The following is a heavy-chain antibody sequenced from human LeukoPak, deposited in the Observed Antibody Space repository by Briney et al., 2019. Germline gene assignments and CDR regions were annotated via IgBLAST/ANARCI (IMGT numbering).Heavy chain of an antibody. Sequence: GGSLRLSCAASGFTVSSNYMNWVRLAPGKGREWVAVISDDGTRKYYADSVQGRLTISRDNSKNTLYLQMNSLRAEDMAIYYCAREFSGYAFDIWGQGTMVTVSS. D-gene: IGHD5-12*01. CDR1: GFTVSSNY. CDR2: ISDDGTRK. J-gene: IGHJ3*02. CDR3: AREFSGYAFDI. V-gene: IGHV3-30*03.